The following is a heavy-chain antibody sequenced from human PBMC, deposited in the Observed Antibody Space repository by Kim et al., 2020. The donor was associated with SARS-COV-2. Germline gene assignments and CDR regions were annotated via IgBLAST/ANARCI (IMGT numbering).Heavy chain of an antibody. CDR3: ARGRYSKPNWFDP. V-gene: IGHV4-34*01. D-gene: IGHD6-13*01. J-gene: IGHJ5*02. Sequence: YNPSLKSRVTISVDTSKNQFSLKLSSVTAADTAVYYCARGRYSKPNWFDPWGQGTLVTVSS.